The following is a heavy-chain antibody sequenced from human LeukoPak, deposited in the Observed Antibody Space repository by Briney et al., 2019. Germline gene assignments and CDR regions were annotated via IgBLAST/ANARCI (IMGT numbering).Heavy chain of an antibody. CDR1: GGSISSYY. CDR2: IYYSGST. V-gene: IGHV4-59*08. CDR3: ARVPWELLSGCWFDP. J-gene: IGHJ5*02. D-gene: IGHD1-26*01. Sequence: RPSETLSLTCTVSGGSISSYYWSWIRQPPGKGLEWIGYIYYSGSTNYNPSLKSRVTISVDTSKNQFSLKLSSVTAADTAVYYCARVPWELLSGCWFDPWGQGTLVTVSS.